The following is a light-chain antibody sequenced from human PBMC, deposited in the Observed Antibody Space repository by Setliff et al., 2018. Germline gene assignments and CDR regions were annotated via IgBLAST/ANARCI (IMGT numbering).Light chain of an antibody. Sequence: EIVLTQSPGTLSLSPGDRATLSCRASQSVKNNYLAWYQHNRGQAPRLLIYGATSRTAGTPDRFRGSGSGTEFTLTISRLEPEDFAVYYCQQYDDSRQVTFGGGTKVDNK. CDR3: QQYDDSRQVT. V-gene: IGKV3-20*01. CDR2: GAT. CDR1: QSVKNNY. J-gene: IGKJ4*01.